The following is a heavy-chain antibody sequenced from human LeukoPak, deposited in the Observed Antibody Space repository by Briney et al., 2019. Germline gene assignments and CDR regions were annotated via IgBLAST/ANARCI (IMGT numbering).Heavy chain of an antibody. CDR2: ISYDGSNK. CDR1: GFTFSNFG. Sequence: PGRSLRLSCAASGFTFSNFGVHWVRQAPGKGLECVALISYDGSNKFYADSLKGRVTISRDNSKNTLYLEMNSLRAEDTAVYYCAKGYYESPHWGQGTLVIVSS. V-gene: IGHV3-30*18. CDR3: AKGYYESPH. D-gene: IGHD3-22*01. J-gene: IGHJ4*02.